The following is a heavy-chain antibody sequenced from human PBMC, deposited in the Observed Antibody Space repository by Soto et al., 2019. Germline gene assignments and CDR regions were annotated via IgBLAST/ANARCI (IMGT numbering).Heavy chain of an antibody. CDR2: INHSGST. CDR3: ARGRGDGYNQHWYFDL. Sequence: QVQLQQWGAGLLKPSETLSLTCAVYGGSFSGYYWSWIRQPPGKGLEWIGEINHSGSTNYNPSLKSRVSISVGTCNNQFSLKLSSVTVADTAVYYCARGRGDGYNQHWYFDLWGRGTLVTVSS. CDR1: GGSFSGYY. J-gene: IGHJ2*01. V-gene: IGHV4-34*01. D-gene: IGHD3-10*01.